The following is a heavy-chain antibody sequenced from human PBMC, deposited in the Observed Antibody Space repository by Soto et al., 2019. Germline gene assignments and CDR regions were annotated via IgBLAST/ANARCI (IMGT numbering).Heavy chain of an antibody. CDR3: ARGAIFRRYGMDV. J-gene: IGHJ6*02. D-gene: IGHD2-21*01. Sequence: SETLSLTCTVSGGSISSGDYYWSWIRQPPGKGLEWIGYIYYSGSTYYNPSLKSRVTISVDTSKNQFSLKLSSVTAADTAVYYCARGAIFRRYGMDVWGQGTTVTVSS. CDR1: GGSISSGDYY. V-gene: IGHV4-30-4*01. CDR2: IYYSGST.